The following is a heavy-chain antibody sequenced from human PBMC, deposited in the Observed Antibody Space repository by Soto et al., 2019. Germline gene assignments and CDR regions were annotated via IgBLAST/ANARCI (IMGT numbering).Heavy chain of an antibody. CDR3: AGAGQQLGYYYGMDV. CDR1: GYTFTSYG. V-gene: IGHV1-18*04. Sequence: ASVKVSCKASGYTFTSYGISWVRQAPGQGREWMGWISAYNGNTNYAQKLQGRVTMTTDTSTSTAYMELRSLRSDDTAVYYCAGAGQQLGYYYGMDVWGQGTTVTVSS. CDR2: ISAYNGNT. J-gene: IGHJ6*02. D-gene: IGHD6-13*01.